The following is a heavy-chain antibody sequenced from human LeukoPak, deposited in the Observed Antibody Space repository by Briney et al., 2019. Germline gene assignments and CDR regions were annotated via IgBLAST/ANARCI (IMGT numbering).Heavy chain of an antibody. CDR2: IKQDGSEK. J-gene: IGHJ4*02. D-gene: IGHD3-10*01. CDR1: GFTFSSYW. V-gene: IGHV3-7*01. CDR3: AKTLSGRRTYSFDY. Sequence: GGSLRLSCAASGFTFSSYWMSWVRQAPGKGLEWVANIKQDGSEKYYVDSVKGRFTISRDNAKNSLYLQMNSLRAEDTAVYYCAKTLSGRRTYSFDYWGQGTLVTVSS.